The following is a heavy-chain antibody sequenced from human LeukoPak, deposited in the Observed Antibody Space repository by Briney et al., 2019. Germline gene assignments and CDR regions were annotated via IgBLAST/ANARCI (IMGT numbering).Heavy chain of an antibody. CDR2: VHAWYSYA. V-gene: IGHV5-51*01. CDR3: ARFGYSTSLDFYLDV. CDR1: GFTFTNYC. D-gene: IGHD6-13*01. J-gene: IGHJ2*01. Sequence: GESLKISCQASGFTFTNYCIAWVRQMPGKGLGWMGIVHAWYSYARYSRSFQDPVTMSADKSISTAYLQWNSLRASDSAMYFCARFGYSTSLDFYLDVWGSGTLVAVSS.